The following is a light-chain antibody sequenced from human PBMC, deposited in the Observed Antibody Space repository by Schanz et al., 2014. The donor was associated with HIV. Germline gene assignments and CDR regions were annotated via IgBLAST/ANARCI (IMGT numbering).Light chain of an antibody. CDR1: SSDVGGYNY. CDR2: DVS. CDR3: SSYAGSSALL. Sequence: QSALTQPPSASGSPGQSVTISCTGTSSDVGGYNYVSWYQQHPGKAPKVIIYDVSVRPSGVSNRFSGYKSGDTASLTISGLQAEDEADYYCSSYAGSSALLFGGGTQLTVL. V-gene: IGLV2-14*03. J-gene: IGLJ2*01.